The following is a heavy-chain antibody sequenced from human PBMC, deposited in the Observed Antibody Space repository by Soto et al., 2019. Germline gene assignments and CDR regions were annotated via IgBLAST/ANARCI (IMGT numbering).Heavy chain of an antibody. CDR1: GFTFDDYV. D-gene: IGHD6-19*01. CDR3: AKDRRYTSGWYGFDP. J-gene: IGHJ5*02. CDR2: VTWNSGSI. Sequence: EVQLVESGGGLVQPGRSLRLSCAASGFTFDDYVMHWVRQAPGKGLEWVSGVTWNSGSIAYADSVKGRFTISRDNAKYALYLQMNSLSAEDTALYFCAKDRRYTSGWYGFDPWGQGTLVTVSS. V-gene: IGHV3-9*01.